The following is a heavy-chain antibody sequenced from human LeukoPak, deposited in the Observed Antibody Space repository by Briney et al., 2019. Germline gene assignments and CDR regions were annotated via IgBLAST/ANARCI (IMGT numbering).Heavy chain of an antibody. CDR1: GFSFSSYW. J-gene: IGHJ6*03. V-gene: IGHV3-7*01. Sequence: GGSLRLSCAASGFSFSSYWMSWVRQAPGKGLEWVANIKQDGSEKYYVDSVKGRFTISRDNAKNSLYLQMNSLRAEDSAVYYCARGALYSYYMDVWGKGTTVTVSS. CDR2: IKQDGSEK. CDR3: ARGALYSYYMDV.